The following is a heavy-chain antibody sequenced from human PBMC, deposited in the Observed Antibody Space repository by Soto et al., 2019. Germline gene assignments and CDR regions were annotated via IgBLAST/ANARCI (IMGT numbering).Heavy chain of an antibody. Sequence: PGGSLRLSCAASGFTFSSYGMHWVRQAPGKGLEWVAVISYDGSNKYYADSVKGRFTISRDNSKNTLYLQMNSLRAEDTAVYYCARDRAAHPEYYFDYWGQGTLVTVSS. D-gene: IGHD6-13*01. CDR2: ISYDGSNK. CDR3: ARDRAAHPEYYFDY. V-gene: IGHV3-30*03. J-gene: IGHJ4*02. CDR1: GFTFSSYG.